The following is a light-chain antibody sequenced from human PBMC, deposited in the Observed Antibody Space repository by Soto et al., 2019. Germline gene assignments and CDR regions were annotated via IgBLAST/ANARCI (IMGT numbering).Light chain of an antibody. CDR2: EVS. Sequence: QSALTQPASVSGSPGQSLTISCTGTSSDVGGYNYVSWYQQHPGKAPKLMIYEVSNRPSGVSNRFSGSKSGNMASLTISGLQAEDEADYYCSSYTTNNTRVFGGGTKLTVL. J-gene: IGLJ3*02. CDR3: SSYTTNNTRV. CDR1: SSDVGGYNY. V-gene: IGLV2-14*01.